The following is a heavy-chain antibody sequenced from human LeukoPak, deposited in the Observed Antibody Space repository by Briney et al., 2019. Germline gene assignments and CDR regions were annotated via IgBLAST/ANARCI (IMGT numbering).Heavy chain of an antibody. CDR3: ARDSTAIDSYYFDY. CDR2: LTGSGGST. D-gene: IGHD2-2*01. V-gene: IGHV3-23*01. Sequence: GGSLRLSCAASGFTFGSYAMSWVRQAPGKGLEWVSALTGSGGSTYYADSVKGRFTISRDNSKNTLYLQMNSLRAEDTAVYYCARDSTAIDSYYFDYWGQGTLVTVSS. CDR1: GFTFGSYA. J-gene: IGHJ4*02.